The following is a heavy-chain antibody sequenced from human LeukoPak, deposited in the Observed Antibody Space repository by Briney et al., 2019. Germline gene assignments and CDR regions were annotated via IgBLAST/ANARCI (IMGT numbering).Heavy chain of an antibody. CDR3: ARVSRAKKYYYDSSGYYILDY. CDR1: GYTFTSYY. D-gene: IGHD3-22*01. V-gene: IGHV1-46*01. J-gene: IGHJ4*02. Sequence: GASVKVSCKASGYTFTSYYMHWVRQAPGQGLEWMGIINPSGGSTSYAQKFQGRVTMTRDTSTSTVYMELSSLRSEDTAVYYCARVSRAKKYYYDSSGYYILDYWGQGTLVTVSS. CDR2: INPSGGST.